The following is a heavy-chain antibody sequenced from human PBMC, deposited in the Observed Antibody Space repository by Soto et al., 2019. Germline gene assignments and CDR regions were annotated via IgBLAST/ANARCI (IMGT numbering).Heavy chain of an antibody. D-gene: IGHD4-4*01. J-gene: IGHJ3*02. CDR1: GGTFSNFA. Sequence: QVQLVQSGPEVKKPGSSVKVSCEASGGTFSNFAVNWVRQAPGQGLEWVGGIIPLFNVAKYAQKFEGRVTIVADDYTSTAYMGLSSLRSDDTAVYYCAASGRDVLGYDYKDTEGLDIWGQGTMVTVSS. CDR2: IIPLFNVA. CDR3: AASGRDVLGYDYKDTEGLDI. V-gene: IGHV1-69*01.